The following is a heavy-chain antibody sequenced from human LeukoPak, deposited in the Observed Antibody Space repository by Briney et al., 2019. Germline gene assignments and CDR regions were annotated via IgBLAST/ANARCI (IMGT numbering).Heavy chain of an antibody. J-gene: IGHJ4*02. CDR3: ARRLGMDSNFDY. CDR2: INHSGST. V-gene: IGHV4-34*01. CDR1: GGSFSGYY. Sequence: SETLSLTCAVYGGSFSGYYWSWIRQPPGKGLEWIGEINHSGSTNYNPSLKSRVTISVDTSKNQFSLKLSSVTAADTAVYYCARRLGMDSNFDYWGQGTLVTVSS. D-gene: IGHD7-27*01.